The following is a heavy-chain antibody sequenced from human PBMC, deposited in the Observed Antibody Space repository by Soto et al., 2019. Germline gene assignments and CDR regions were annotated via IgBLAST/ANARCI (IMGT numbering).Heavy chain of an antibody. CDR1: AGSISSSSYY. V-gene: IGHV4-39*01. D-gene: IGHD1-20*01. CDR3: ARHLAAVTGTVGNWFDP. Sequence: QLQLQESGPGLVKPSETLSLTCTVSAGSISSSSYYWGWIRQPPGKGLEWIGSIYYSGSTYYNPSLKSRVTISVDTSKNQFSQKLSSVTAADTAVYYCARHLAAVTGTVGNWFDPWGQGTLVTVSS. CDR2: IYYSGST. J-gene: IGHJ5*02.